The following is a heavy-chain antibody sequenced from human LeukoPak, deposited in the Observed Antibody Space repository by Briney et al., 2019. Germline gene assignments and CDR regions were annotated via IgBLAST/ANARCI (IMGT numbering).Heavy chain of an antibody. V-gene: IGHV1-2*02. CDR3: ARVVRSGGSCYLCAFDI. D-gene: IGHD2-15*01. Sequence: ASVKVSCKASGYTFTGYYMHWVRQAPGQGLEWMGWINPNSGGTNYAQKFQGRVTMTRDTSISTAYMELSRLRSDDTAVYYCARVVRSGGSCYLCAFDIWGQGTMVTVSS. J-gene: IGHJ3*02. CDR1: GYTFTGYY. CDR2: INPNSGGT.